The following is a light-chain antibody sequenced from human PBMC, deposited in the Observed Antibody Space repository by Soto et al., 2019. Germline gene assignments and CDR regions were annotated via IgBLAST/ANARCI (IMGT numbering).Light chain of an antibody. CDR2: EVN. Sequence: QSALTQPASVSGSPGQSISISCTGTSSDVGGYNYVSWYQQHPGKAPKLMIYEVNNRPSGVSNRFSGSKSGNTASLTISGLQDEDEADYYCSSYTSSRTLGVLGTGTKVTVL. CDR3: SSYTSSRTLGV. V-gene: IGLV2-14*01. CDR1: SSDVGGYNY. J-gene: IGLJ1*01.